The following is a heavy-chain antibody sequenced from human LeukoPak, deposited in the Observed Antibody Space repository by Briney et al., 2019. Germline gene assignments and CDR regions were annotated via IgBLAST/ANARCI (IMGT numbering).Heavy chain of an antibody. CDR3: ARDLIGPDYAGYGMDV. D-gene: IGHD4-17*01. Sequence: PGGSLRLSCAASGFTFSDYYMSWIRQAPGKGLEWVPYISSSGSTIYYADSVKGRFTISRDNAKNSLYLQMNSLRAEDTAVYYCARDLIGPDYAGYGMDVWGQGTTVTVSS. CDR1: GFTFSDYY. V-gene: IGHV3-11*01. J-gene: IGHJ6*02. CDR2: ISSSGSTI.